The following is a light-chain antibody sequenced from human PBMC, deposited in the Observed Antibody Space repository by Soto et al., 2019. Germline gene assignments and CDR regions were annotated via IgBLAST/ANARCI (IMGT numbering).Light chain of an antibody. V-gene: IGLV2-23*02. CDR3: YSYAGTSTYV. J-gene: IGLJ1*01. Sequence: QSVLTQPPSASGSPGQSVTISCTGAGTDVGTYNLVSWYQQLPDKAPKLIIHEVNKRPTGVSTRFSGSKSGNTAYLTISGLQADDDADYHCYSYAGTSTYVFGTGTKVTVL. CDR2: EVN. CDR1: GTDVGTYNL.